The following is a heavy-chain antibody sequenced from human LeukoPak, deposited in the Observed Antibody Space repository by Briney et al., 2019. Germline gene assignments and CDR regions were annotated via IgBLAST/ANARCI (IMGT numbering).Heavy chain of an antibody. CDR3: ARDPEEVAVAGKEMDY. V-gene: IGHV3-30-3*01. J-gene: IGHJ4*02. Sequence: GGSLRLSCAASGFTFSSYAMHWVRQAPGKGLEWVAVISYDGSNKYYADSVKGRFTISRDNSKSTLYLQMNSLRAEDTAVYYCARDPEEVAVAGKEMDYWGQGTLVTVSS. CDR2: ISYDGSNK. D-gene: IGHD6-19*01. CDR1: GFTFSSYA.